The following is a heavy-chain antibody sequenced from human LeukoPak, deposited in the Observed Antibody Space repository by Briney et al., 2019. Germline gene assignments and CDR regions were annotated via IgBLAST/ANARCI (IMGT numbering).Heavy chain of an antibody. V-gene: IGHV1-2*02. CDR1: GHTFTGYY. CDR3: ARHPNLDY. J-gene: IGHJ4*02. Sequence: ASVKVSCKASGHTFTGYYLHWVRQAPGQGLEWMGWIDPNSGGTSYAQKFQGRVTMTRDTSISTAYMELSSLRSDDTAVYYCARHPNLDYWGQGTLVTVSS. CDR2: IDPNSGGT.